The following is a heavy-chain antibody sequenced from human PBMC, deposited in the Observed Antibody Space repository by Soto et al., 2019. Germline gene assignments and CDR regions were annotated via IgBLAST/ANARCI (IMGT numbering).Heavy chain of an antibody. J-gene: IGHJ4*02. V-gene: IGHV3-23*01. D-gene: IGHD2-2*01. CDR2: ISGSGGST. CDR1: GFTFSSYA. CDR3: AKTEDIVVVPAAIFDY. Sequence: EVQLLESGGGLVQPGGSLRLSCAASGFTFSSYAMSWVRQAPGKGLEWVSAISGSGGSTYYADCVKGRFTISRDNSKNPLYLQRNSLRAEDTAVYYCAKTEDIVVVPAAIFDYWGQGTLVTVSS.